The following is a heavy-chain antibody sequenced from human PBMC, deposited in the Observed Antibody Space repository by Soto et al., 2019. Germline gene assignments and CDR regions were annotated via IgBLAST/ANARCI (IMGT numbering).Heavy chain of an antibody. CDR3: ARAKAVVIAALDI. V-gene: IGHV3-64*04. D-gene: IGHD2-21*01. J-gene: IGHJ3*02. CDR2: ITSTGGSRGGT. CDR1: GFAFSSYN. Sequence: GGSLRLSCSASGFAFSSYNMHWVRQAPGKGLERVSTITSTGGSRGGTYYADSVKGRFTISRDNSKNTLYLQLDSLTGADTAVYYCARAKAVVIAALDIWGQGTMVTVSS.